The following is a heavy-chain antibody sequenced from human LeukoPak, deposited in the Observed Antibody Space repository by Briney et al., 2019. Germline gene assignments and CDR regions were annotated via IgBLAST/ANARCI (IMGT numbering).Heavy chain of an antibody. CDR3: AIGAGMDV. CDR2: ISGSGGST. Sequence: GGSLRLSCAASGFTFSSYAMSSVRQAPGKGLELVSAISGSGGSTYYADCVKGRFTLYRDNSKNTLYLQMNSLRAEDTAVYYCAIGAGMDVWGKGATVTVSS. V-gene: IGHV3-23*01. CDR1: GFTFSSYA. J-gene: IGHJ6*04.